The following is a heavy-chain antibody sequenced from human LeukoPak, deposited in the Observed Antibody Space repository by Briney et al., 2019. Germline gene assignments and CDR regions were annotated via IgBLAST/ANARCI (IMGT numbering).Heavy chain of an antibody. D-gene: IGHD4-17*01. CDR3: ARTVGYGDYHWFDP. Sequence: GGSLRLSCAASGFTFSSYEMNWVRQAPGKGLEWVSYISTTGSSIYYADSVKGRFTISRDNVKNLLYLQMNSLRAEDTAVYYCARTVGYGDYHWFDPWGQGTLVTVSS. CDR2: ISTTGSSI. J-gene: IGHJ5*02. V-gene: IGHV3-48*03. CDR1: GFTFSSYE.